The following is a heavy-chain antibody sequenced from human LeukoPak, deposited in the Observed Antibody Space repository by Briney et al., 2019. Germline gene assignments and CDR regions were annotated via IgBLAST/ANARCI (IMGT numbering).Heavy chain of an antibody. CDR1: GFTFNNAW. J-gene: IGHJ4*02. CDR3: TTAIGPYFDWSHSPFDY. V-gene: IGHV3-15*01. CDR2: IKSKTDGGTT. D-gene: IGHD3-9*01. Sequence: IPGGSLRLSCAASGFTFNNAWMSWVRQAPGKGLEWVGRIKSKTDGGTTDYAAPVKGRFTISRDDSKNTLYLQMNSLKTEDTAVYYCTTAIGPYFDWSHSPFDYWGQGTLVTVSS.